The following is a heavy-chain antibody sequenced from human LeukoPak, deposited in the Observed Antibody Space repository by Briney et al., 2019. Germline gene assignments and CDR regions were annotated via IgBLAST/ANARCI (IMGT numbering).Heavy chain of an antibody. CDR1: GFTFNTNA. V-gene: IGHV3-33*01. CDR2: VWYDGVNK. Sequence: PGGSLRLSCAASGFTFNTNAMHWVRQAPGKGLEWLAIVWYDGVNKYYADSVKGRFTISRDNSENTVSLQMNGLRVEDTALYYCASGPYRALDFWGQGTQVTV. J-gene: IGHJ4*02. CDR3: ASGPYRALDF. D-gene: IGHD3/OR15-3a*01.